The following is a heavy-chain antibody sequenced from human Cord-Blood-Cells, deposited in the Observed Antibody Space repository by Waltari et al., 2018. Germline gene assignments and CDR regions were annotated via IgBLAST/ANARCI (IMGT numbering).Heavy chain of an antibody. CDR1: GFTFSSYG. D-gene: IGHD3-16*01. J-gene: IGHJ3*02. CDR2: IWYDGSNK. V-gene: IGHV3-33*01. CDR3: ARDLLGAFDI. Sequence: QVQLVESGGGVVQPGRSRRLSCAASGFTFSSYGMHWVRQAPGKGLEWVAVIWYDGSNKYYADSVKGRFTISRDNSKNTLYLQMNSLRAEDTAVYYCARDLLGAFDIWGQGTMVTVSS.